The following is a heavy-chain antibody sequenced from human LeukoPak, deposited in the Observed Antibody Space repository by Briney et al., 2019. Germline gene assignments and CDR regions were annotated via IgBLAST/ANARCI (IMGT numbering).Heavy chain of an antibody. CDR1: GGSISSSSYY. D-gene: IGHD3-10*01. CDR3: ARFTMVRGVFYYYYYMDV. V-gene: IGHV4-39*01. J-gene: IGHJ6*03. CDR2: IYYSGST. Sequence: SETLSLTCTVSGGSISSSSYYWGWIRQPPGKGLEWIGSIYYSGSTYYNPSLKSRVTISVDTSKNQFSLKLSSVTAADTAVYYCARFTMVRGVFYYYYYMDVWGKGTTVAISS.